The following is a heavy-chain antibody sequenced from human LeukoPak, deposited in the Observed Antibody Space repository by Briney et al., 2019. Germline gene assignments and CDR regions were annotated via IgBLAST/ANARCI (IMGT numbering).Heavy chain of an antibody. J-gene: IGHJ4*02. CDR3: ARDSSGWYLVYYFDY. D-gene: IGHD6-19*01. V-gene: IGHV3-7*01. CDR1: GFTFSSYW. CDR2: IKQVGSEK. Sequence: PGGSLRLSCAASGFTFSSYWMSWVRQAPGKGLEWVANIKQVGSEKYYVDSVKGRFTISRDNAKNSLYLQMNSLRAEDTAVYYCARDSSGWYLVYYFDYWGQGTLVTVSS.